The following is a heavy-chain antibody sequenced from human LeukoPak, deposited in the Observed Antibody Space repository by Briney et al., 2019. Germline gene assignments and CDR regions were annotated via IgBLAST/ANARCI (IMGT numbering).Heavy chain of an antibody. CDR3: AKDTDILTGYVSYFDY. Sequence: GGSLRLSCAASGFTFSSYAMSWVRQAPGKGLEWVSAISGSGGSTYYADSVKGRFTISRDNSKNTLYLQMNSLRAEDTAVYYCAKDTDILTGYVSYFDYWGQGTLVTVSS. D-gene: IGHD3-9*01. CDR1: GFTFSSYA. CDR2: ISGSGGST. V-gene: IGHV3-23*01. J-gene: IGHJ4*02.